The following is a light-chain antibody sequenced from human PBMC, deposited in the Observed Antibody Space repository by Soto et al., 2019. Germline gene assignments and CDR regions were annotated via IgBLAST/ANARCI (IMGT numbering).Light chain of an antibody. CDR3: AAWDDSLSGPV. CDR2: RNN. V-gene: IGLV1-47*01. Sequence: QPVLTQPPSASGTPGQRVTISCSGSSSNIGSNYVYWYQQLPGMAPKLLIYRNNQRPSGVPDRFSGSKSGTSASLAISGLRSEDEADYYCAAWDDSLSGPVFGGGTKLTVL. J-gene: IGLJ3*02. CDR1: SSNIGSNY.